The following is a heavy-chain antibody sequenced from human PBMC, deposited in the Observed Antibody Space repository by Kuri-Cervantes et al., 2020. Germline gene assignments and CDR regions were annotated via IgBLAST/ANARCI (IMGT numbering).Heavy chain of an antibody. D-gene: IGHD1-14*01. V-gene: IGHV3-21*04. Sequence: GESLKISCAASGFSFSSYSMNWVRQAPGKGLEWVSSISSSSSYIYYADSVKGRFTISRDNAKNSLYLQMNSLRAEDTAVYYCASGEPAAFDIWGQGTMVTVSS. CDR2: ISSSSSYI. CDR1: GFSFSSYS. CDR3: ASGEPAAFDI. J-gene: IGHJ3*02.